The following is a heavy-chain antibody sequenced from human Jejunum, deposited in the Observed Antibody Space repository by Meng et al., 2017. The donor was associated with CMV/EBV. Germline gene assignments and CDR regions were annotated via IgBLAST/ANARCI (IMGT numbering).Heavy chain of an antibody. V-gene: IGHV4-4*07. Sequence: QVQLQESGPGLVKPSETLSRTCTVSGGSISNYYWSWIRQPAGKGLEYIGRIYSSGTTKYNPSLNSRVTMSVDTSKNQFSLKVRSVTAADTAVYLCARHEVVGTAIFDYWGQGTLVTVSS. CDR1: GGSISNYY. D-gene: IGHD6-19*01. CDR3: ARHEVVGTAIFDY. CDR2: IYSSGTT. J-gene: IGHJ4*02.